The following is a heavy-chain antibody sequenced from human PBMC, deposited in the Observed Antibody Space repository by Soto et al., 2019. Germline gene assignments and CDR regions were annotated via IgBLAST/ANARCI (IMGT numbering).Heavy chain of an antibody. V-gene: IGHV1-3*01. D-gene: IGHD6-13*01. CDR2: INAGNGNT. J-gene: IGHJ4*02. Sequence: VSVKVSCKASGFTFTSSAMQWVRQAPGKGLEWMGWINAGNGNTRYSQKFQDRVTITRDTSASTVYMELSSLRSEDTAVYYCARDRYSSSWYVGAFDYWGQGTLVTVSS. CDR3: ARDRYSSSWYVGAFDY. CDR1: GFTFTSSA.